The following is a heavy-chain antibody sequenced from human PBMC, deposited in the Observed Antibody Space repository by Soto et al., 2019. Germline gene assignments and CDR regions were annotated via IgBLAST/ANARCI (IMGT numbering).Heavy chain of an antibody. CDR2: ISSSSSYI. D-gene: IGHD3-10*01. CDR1: GFTFGSYS. Sequence: EVQLVESGGGLVKPGGSLRLSCAASGFTFGSYSMNWVRQAPGKGLEWVSSISSSSSYIYYADSVKGRFTISRDNAKNSLYLQMNSLRAEDTAVYYCARDVTYGDYFDYWGQGTLVTVSS. V-gene: IGHV3-21*01. CDR3: ARDVTYGDYFDY. J-gene: IGHJ4*02.